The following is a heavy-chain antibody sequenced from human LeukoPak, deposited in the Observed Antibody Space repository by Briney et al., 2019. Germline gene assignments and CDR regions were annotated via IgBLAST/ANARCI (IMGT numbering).Heavy chain of an antibody. CDR3: VNSVMVRGVIRPY. CDR2: IYSGGST. V-gene: IGHV3-66*01. J-gene: IGHJ4*02. Sequence: GGSLRLSCAASGFTVSSNYMSWVRQAPGKGLEWVSVIYSGGSTYYADSLKGRFTIARDNSKNTLYLQKNSLRAEDTAVYYCVNSVMVRGVIRPYWGQGTLVTVS. CDR1: GFTVSSNY. D-gene: IGHD3-10*01.